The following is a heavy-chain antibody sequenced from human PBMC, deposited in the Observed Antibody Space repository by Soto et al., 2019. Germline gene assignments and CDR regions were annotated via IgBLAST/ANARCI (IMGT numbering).Heavy chain of an antibody. V-gene: IGHV1-69*01. D-gene: IGHD5-18*01. CDR2: ILPIFGTT. Sequence: QVQLVQSGAEVKKPGSSVKVSCKAPGGTFSNYGITWVQQAPGQGLEWMGGILPIFGTTSVAQKFRGRVTITADEPTSTAYMELSSLRSEDTALYYCARNDRFRTAMDLSYLDSWGPGTLVTVSS. CDR1: GGTFSNYG. CDR3: ARNDRFRTAMDLSYLDS. J-gene: IGHJ4*02.